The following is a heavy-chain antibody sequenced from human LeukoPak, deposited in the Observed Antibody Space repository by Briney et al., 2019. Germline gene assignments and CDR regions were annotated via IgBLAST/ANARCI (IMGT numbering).Heavy chain of an antibody. J-gene: IGHJ4*02. CDR2: ISYDGSNK. CDR1: GFTFSSYA. D-gene: IGHD4-17*01. Sequence: GGSLRLSCAASGFTFSSYAMHWVRQAPGKGLEWVAVISYDGSNKYYADSVKGRFTISRDNPKNTLYLQMNSLRAEDTAVYYCARAHYYEGDYGTELFDYWGQGTLVTVSS. V-gene: IGHV3-30-3*01. CDR3: ARAHYYEGDYGTELFDY.